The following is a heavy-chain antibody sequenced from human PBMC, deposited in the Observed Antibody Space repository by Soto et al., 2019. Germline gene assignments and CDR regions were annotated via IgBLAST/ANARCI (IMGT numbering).Heavy chain of an antibody. D-gene: IGHD5-18*01. CDR3: ARETRGYSYGLFDY. Sequence: ASVKVSCKASGYTFTSYGISWVRQAPGQGLEWMGWISAYNGNTNYAQKLQGRVTMTTDTSTSTAYMELRSLRSDDTAVYYCARETRGYSYGLFDYWGQGTLVTVSS. J-gene: IGHJ4*02. CDR2: ISAYNGNT. CDR1: GYTFTSYG. V-gene: IGHV1-18*01.